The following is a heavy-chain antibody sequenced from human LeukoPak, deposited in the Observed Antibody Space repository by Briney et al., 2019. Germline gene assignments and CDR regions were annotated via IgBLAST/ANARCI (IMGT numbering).Heavy chain of an antibody. CDR2: IYYSGST. D-gene: IGHD2-15*01. CDR3: ARHVPARVAARWFDP. Sequence: SETLSLTCTVSGGSISSSSYYWGWIHQPPGKGLEWIGSIYYSGSTYYNPSLKSRVTISVDTSKNQFSLKLSSVTAADAAVYYCARHVPARVAARWFDPWGQGTLVTVSS. CDR1: GGSISSSSYY. V-gene: IGHV4-39*01. J-gene: IGHJ5*02.